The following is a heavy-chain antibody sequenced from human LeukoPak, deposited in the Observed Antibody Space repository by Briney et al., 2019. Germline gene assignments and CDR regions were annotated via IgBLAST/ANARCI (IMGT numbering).Heavy chain of an antibody. D-gene: IGHD2-15*01. J-gene: IGHJ4*02. Sequence: PSETLSLTCTVSGGSISSSSYYWGWIRQPPGKGLEWTGSIYYSGSTYYNPSLKSRVTISVDTSKNQFSLKLSSVTAADTAVYYCASLALGSAVPGYCSGGSCHDYWGQGALVTVSS. CDR3: ASLALGSAVPGYCSGGSCHDY. V-gene: IGHV4-39*01. CDR1: GGSISSSSYY. CDR2: IYYSGST.